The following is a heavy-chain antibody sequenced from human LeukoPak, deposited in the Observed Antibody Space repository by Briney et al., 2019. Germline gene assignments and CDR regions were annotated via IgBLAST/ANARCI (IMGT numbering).Heavy chain of an antibody. V-gene: IGHV4-4*07. CDR3: AREGATTRPLDY. CDR1: GDSISSYY. J-gene: IGHJ4*02. CDR2: IYTSGST. Sequence: PSETLSLTCSVSGDSISSYYWTWMRQPAGKGLEWIGRIYTSGSTNYSPSLKSRVTMSVGTSKNQFFLNLTSVTAADTAVYYCAREGATTRPLDYWGQGTLVTVSS. D-gene: IGHD4-17*01.